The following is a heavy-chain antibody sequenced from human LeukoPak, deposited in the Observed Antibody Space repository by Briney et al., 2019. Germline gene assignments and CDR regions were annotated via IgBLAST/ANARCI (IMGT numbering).Heavy chain of an antibody. J-gene: IGHJ3*02. D-gene: IGHD5-18*01. CDR1: GFTFSSYA. CDR2: ISGSGGST. Sequence: GGSLRLSCAASGFTFSSYAMSWVRQAPGKGLEWVSAISGSGGSTYYADSVKGRFTISRDNSKNTLYLQMNSLRAEDTAVYYCARHRFRSGYRYGYGAFDIWGQGTMVTVSS. CDR3: ARHRFRSGYRYGYGAFDI. V-gene: IGHV3-23*01.